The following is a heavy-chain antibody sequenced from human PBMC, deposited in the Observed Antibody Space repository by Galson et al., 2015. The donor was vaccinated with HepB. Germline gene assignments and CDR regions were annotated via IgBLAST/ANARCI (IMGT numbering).Heavy chain of an antibody. D-gene: IGHD2-15*01. J-gene: IGHJ6*02. CDR1: GYGFTDYW. Sequence: QSGAEVKKVGESLKISCKGSGYGFTDYWIHWVRQMPGKGLEWMGTIYPGDSDARYSPSFQGQATFSADKSTSIAYLQWGSLKASDTAMYYCARGLGSGSAMDVWGQGTAVTVSS. CDR2: IYPGDSDA. V-gene: IGHV5-51*01. CDR3: ARGLGSGSAMDV.